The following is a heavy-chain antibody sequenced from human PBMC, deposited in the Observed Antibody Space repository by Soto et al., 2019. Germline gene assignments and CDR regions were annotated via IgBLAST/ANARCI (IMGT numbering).Heavy chain of an antibody. D-gene: IGHD6-13*01. J-gene: IGHJ6*03. V-gene: IGHV1-2*04. Sequence: ASVKVSCKASGYAFTGYYMHWVRQAPGQGLEWMGWINPNSGGTNYAQKFQGWVTMTRDTSISTAYMELSRLRSDDTAVYYCARGGYSSRWYYYSYMDVWGKGTTVTVSS. CDR3: ARGGYSSRWYYYSYMDV. CDR2: INPNSGGT. CDR1: GYAFTGYY.